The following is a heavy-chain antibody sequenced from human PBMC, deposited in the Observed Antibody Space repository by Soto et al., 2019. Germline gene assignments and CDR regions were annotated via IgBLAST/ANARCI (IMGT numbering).Heavy chain of an antibody. CDR1: GFTFDDYA. CDR2: ISWNSDTI. J-gene: IGHJ4*02. D-gene: IGHD3-10*01. Sequence: GGSLRLSCAASGFTFDDYAMHWVRQAPGKGLEWVTGISWNSDTIGYADSVKGRFTISRDNAKNSLYPQMNSLRAEDTAFYYCARDVWSRASGPPDSWGQGTLVTVYS. CDR3: ARDVWSRASGPPDS. V-gene: IGHV3-9*01.